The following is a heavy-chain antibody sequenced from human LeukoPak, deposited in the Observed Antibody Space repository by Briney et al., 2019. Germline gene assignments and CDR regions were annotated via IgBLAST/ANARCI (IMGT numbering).Heavy chain of an antibody. V-gene: IGHV3-15*01. CDR2: IKSKTDGGRT. CDR1: GFTFSNAW. J-gene: IGHJ4*02. Sequence: GGSLRLSCAASGFTFSNAWMNWVRQAPGKGLEWVGRIKSKTDGGRTDYAAPVKGRFTISRDDSKTTLYLQMDSLKTEDTAVYYCTTTKSLLPGYWGQGTLVTVSS. D-gene: IGHD2-21*02. CDR3: TTTKSLLPGY.